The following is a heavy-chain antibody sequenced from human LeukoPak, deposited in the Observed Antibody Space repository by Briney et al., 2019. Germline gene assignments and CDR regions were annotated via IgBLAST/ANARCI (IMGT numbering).Heavy chain of an antibody. CDR3: ARGGITAFDL. CDR2: IQHSGRT. CDR1: GGPIRSRGYS. V-gene: IGHV4-30-2*01. D-gene: IGHD3-10*01. J-gene: IGHJ3*01. Sequence: NASQTLSLTCAVSGGPIRSRGYSWRWIRQPPGKGLEWIGYIQHSGRTYYNLSLQSRVATSVDRSKDQFSLRLHSVTAADTAVYYCARGGITAFDLWGQGTMVTVSS.